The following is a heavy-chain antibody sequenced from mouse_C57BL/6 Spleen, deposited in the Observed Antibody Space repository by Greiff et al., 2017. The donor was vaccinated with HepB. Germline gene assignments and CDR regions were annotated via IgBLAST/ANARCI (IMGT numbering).Heavy chain of an antibody. V-gene: IGHV1-4*01. Sequence: VKLVESGAELARPGASVKMSCKASGYTFTSYTMHWVKQRPGQGLEWIGYINPSSGYTKYNQKFKDKATLTADKSSSTAYMQLSSLTSEDSAVYYCARITTVEWYFDVWGTGTTVTVSS. D-gene: IGHD1-1*01. CDR2: INPSSGYT. CDR3: ARITTVEWYFDV. CDR1: GYTFTSYT. J-gene: IGHJ1*03.